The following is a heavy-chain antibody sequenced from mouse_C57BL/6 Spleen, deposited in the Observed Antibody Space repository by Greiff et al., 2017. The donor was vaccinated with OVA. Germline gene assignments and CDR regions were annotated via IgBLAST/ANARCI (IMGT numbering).Heavy chain of an antibody. CDR3: ASGSSPYAMDY. J-gene: IGHJ4*01. D-gene: IGHD1-1*01. CDR1: GYTFTSYW. CDR2: IDPNSGGT. Sequence: QVQLKQPGAELVKPGASVKLSCKASGYTFTSYWMHWVKQRPGRGLEWIGRIDPNSGGTKFNEKFKSQATLTVDKPSSTAYMQLSSLTSEDSAVYYCASGSSPYAMDYWGQGTSVTVSS. V-gene: IGHV1-72*01.